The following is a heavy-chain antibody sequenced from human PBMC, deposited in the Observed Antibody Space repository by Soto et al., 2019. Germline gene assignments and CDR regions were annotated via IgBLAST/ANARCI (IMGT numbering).Heavy chain of an antibody. CDR2: INHRGST. D-gene: IGHD3-3*01. Sequence: PSETLSLTCAVYGGSFSGYYWSWIRQPPGKGLEWIGEINHRGSTNYNPSLKSRVTISVDTSKNQFSLKLSSVTAADTAVYYCARGQLGVVIMDYLGHGTLVTVSS. CDR1: GGSFSGYY. J-gene: IGHJ4*01. V-gene: IGHV4-34*01. CDR3: ARGQLGVVIMDY.